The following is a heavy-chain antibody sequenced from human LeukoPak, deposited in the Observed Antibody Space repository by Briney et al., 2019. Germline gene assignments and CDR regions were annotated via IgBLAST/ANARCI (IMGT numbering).Heavy chain of an antibody. CDR2: INSDGSST. D-gene: IGHD4-23*01. V-gene: IGHV3-74*01. CDR3: ARDLDYGGNSNFDD. Sequence: PGGSLRLSCAASGFTFSSYWMYWVRQAPGKGLVWVSRINSDGSSTSYADSVKGRCSISRDNAKNTLYLQMNSLRAEDTAVYYCARDLDYGGNSNFDDWGQGTLVTVSS. CDR1: GFTFSSYW. J-gene: IGHJ4*02.